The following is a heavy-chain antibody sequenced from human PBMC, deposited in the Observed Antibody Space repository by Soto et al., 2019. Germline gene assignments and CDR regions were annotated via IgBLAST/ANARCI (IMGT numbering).Heavy chain of an antibody. V-gene: IGHV3-23*01. D-gene: IGHD3-16*01. J-gene: IGHJ5*02. CDR1: GFSFSNYA. CDR3: ARDDKFGEPP. CDR2: ISGSGIST. Sequence: EVQLLESGGGLVQPGGSLRLSCAASGFSFSNYAMGWVRQAPGKGLEWVSSISGSGISTYYADSVKGRFTISRDNSKNTLYFQMNNLRAEDTAMYHCARDDKFGEPPWGQGTLVTVSS.